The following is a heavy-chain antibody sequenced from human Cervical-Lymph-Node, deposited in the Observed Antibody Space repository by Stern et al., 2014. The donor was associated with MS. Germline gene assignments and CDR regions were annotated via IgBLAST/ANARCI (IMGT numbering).Heavy chain of an antibody. J-gene: IGHJ4*02. CDR1: GYTFATYG. CDR3: ARRHSGIAASDY. D-gene: IGHD6-13*01. Sequence: MQLVESGAEVKKPGASVKVSCKTSGYTFATYGISWVRQAPGQGLEWMGWINTYNDNTNYAQNFQGRVTMTTDTSTTTAYMELRSLGSDDTAVYYCARRHSGIAASDYWGQGTLVTVSS. V-gene: IGHV1-18*01. CDR2: INTYNDNT.